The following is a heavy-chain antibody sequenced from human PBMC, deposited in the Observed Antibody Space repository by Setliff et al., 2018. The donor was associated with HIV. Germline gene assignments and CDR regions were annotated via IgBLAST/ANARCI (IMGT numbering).Heavy chain of an antibody. CDR1: GGTFSLHY. Sequence: SETLSLTCAVSGGTFSLHYYTWIRQSPLRGLEWIGEINHSGGTSYNPSLESRVTMSVDTSKNQFSLKLCSVTAADTAVYYCASGLAVAGYFDYWGQGALVTVSS. CDR3: ASGLAVAGYFDY. J-gene: IGHJ4*02. CDR2: INHSGGT. D-gene: IGHD6-19*01. V-gene: IGHV4-34*01.